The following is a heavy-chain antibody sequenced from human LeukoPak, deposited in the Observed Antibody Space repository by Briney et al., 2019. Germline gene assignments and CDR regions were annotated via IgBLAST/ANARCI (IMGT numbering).Heavy chain of an antibody. V-gene: IGHV3-11*04. CDR2: LSSSSTTI. D-gene: IGHD2-21*02. J-gene: IGHJ4*02. CDR1: GFTFSDYY. CDR3: AREGIVLVTAKFTSFDY. Sequence: GGSLRLSCAASGFTFSDYYMTWIRQAPGKGLEWVSSLSSSSTTIYYADSVKGRFTISRDNAKKSLYLQMNSLRAEDTAVYYCAREGIVLVTAKFTSFDYWGQGTLVTVSS.